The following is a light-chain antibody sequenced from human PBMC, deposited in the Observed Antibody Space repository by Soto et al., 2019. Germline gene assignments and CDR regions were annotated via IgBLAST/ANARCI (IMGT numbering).Light chain of an antibody. V-gene: IGKV1-27*01. CDR2: AAS. Sequence: SFLNKSVGDRITITCRASQGIRNYLAWYQQKPGKVPKLLIYAASTLQSGVPSRFSGSGSGTDFTLTISSLQPEDVATYYCQQHNRAPLTFGGGTKVDIK. CDR1: QGIRNY. J-gene: IGKJ4*01. CDR3: QQHNRAPLT.